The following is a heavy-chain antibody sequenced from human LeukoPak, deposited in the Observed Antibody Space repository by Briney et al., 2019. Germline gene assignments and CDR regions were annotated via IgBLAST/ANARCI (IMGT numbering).Heavy chain of an antibody. D-gene: IGHD2-15*01. V-gene: IGHV1-69*05. CDR2: IIPIFGTA. Sequence: ASVKVSCKASGYTFTGYYMHWVRQAPGQGLEWMGGIIPIFGTANYAQKFQGRVTITTDESTSTAYMELSSLRSEDTAVYYCASGRRLGGASAFDIWGQGTMVTVSS. CDR3: ASGRRLGGASAFDI. J-gene: IGHJ3*02. CDR1: GYTFTGYY.